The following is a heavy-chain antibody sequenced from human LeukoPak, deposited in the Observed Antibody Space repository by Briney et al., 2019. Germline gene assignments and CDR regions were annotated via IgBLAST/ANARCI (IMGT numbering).Heavy chain of an antibody. CDR2: ISGSGGST. Sequence: GGSLRLSCAASGFTFGSYWMHWVRQAPGKGLEWVSAISGSGGSTYYADSVKGRFTISRDNSKNTLYLQMNSLRAEDTAVYYCANIAVAGAFWFDPWGQGTLVTVSS. CDR1: GFTFGSYW. J-gene: IGHJ5*02. CDR3: ANIAVAGAFWFDP. D-gene: IGHD6-19*01. V-gene: IGHV3-23*01.